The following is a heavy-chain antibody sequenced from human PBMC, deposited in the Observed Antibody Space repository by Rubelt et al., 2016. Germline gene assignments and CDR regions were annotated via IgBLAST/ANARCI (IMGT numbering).Heavy chain of an antibody. Sequence: QVQLQQWGAGLVKPSETLPLTCTVSGGSISSSGYYWGWIRQPPGKGLECIGTMYYSGSTYYNPSLKSRVTISVDTSKSPFALKLSSVTAADTAVYYCARHVVGADAPVGAFDVWGQGTMVTVSS. J-gene: IGHJ3*01. D-gene: IGHD2-15*01. CDR3: ARHVVGADAPVGAFDV. CDR1: GGSISSSGYY. V-gene: IGHV4-39*01. CDR2: MYYSGST.